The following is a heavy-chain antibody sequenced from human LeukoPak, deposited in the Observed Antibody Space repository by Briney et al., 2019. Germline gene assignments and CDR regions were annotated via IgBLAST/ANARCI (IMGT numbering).Heavy chain of an antibody. J-gene: IGHJ4*02. CDR1: GYTFTSYD. CDR3: ARWWSSSSLGY. D-gene: IGHD6-6*01. V-gene: IGHV1-8*01. Sequence: ASVNVSSKASGYTFTSYDINWVRQATGQGLEGMGWMNPNSGNTGYAQKFQGRVTMTRNTSISTAYMEQSSMRSEDTAVYYCARWWSSSSLGYWGQGTLVTVSS. CDR2: MNPNSGNT.